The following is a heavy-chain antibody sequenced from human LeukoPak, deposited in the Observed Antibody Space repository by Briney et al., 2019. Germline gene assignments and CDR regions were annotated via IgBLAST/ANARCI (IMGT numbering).Heavy chain of an antibody. Sequence: PGGSLRLSCAASGFTFADYAMHWVRQAPGKGLEWVSGISWNSGSIGYADSVKGRFTISRDNAKNTLYLQMNSLRAEDTALYYCAKTAYDSSGYYPSGWAFDIWGQGTMVTVSS. D-gene: IGHD3-22*01. J-gene: IGHJ3*02. CDR3: AKTAYDSSGYYPSGWAFDI. CDR1: GFTFADYA. V-gene: IGHV3-9*01. CDR2: ISWNSGSI.